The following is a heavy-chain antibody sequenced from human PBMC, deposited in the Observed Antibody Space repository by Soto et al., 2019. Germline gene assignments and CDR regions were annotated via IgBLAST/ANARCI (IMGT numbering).Heavy chain of an antibody. J-gene: IGHJ3*02. D-gene: IGHD3-16*01. CDR3: PTLFGVYDKGPRIERNDVFEI. CDR1: GFIFSDFS. CDR2: ISTGSRYI. Sequence: GGSLRLSCEVSGFIFSDFSMTWVRQAPGKGLEWVSSISTGSRYIYYGDSLKGRFTTSRDDAKNSLFLQMNSLRAEDTAVYYCPTLFGVYDKGPRIERNDVFEIGGQGTMHTASS. V-gene: IGHV3-21*01.